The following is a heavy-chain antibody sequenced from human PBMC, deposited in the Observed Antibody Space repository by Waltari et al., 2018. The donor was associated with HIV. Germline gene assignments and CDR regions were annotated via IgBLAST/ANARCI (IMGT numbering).Heavy chain of an antibody. D-gene: IGHD2-2*01. Sequence: QVQLVESGGGVVQPGRSLRLSCAASGFTFSSYGMHWVRQAPGKGLEWVAVISYDGSNKYYADSVKGRFTISRDNSKNTLYLQMNSLRAEDTAVYYCAKAVSSSRAFFDYWGQGTLVTVSS. V-gene: IGHV3-30*18. CDR3: AKAVSSSRAFFDY. J-gene: IGHJ4*02. CDR1: GFTFSSYG. CDR2: ISYDGSNK.